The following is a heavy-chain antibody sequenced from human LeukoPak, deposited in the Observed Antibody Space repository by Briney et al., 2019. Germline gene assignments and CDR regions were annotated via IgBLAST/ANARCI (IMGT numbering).Heavy chain of an antibody. CDR1: GFTFDDYA. V-gene: IGHV3-9*01. Sequence: GGSLRLSCAASGFTFDDYAMHWVRQAPGKGLEWVSGISWNSGSIGYADSVKGRFTISRDNAKNSLYLQMNSLRAEDTALYYCARDWGLITTRDFNWFDPWGQGTLVTVSS. CDR3: ARDWGLITTRDFNWFDP. D-gene: IGHD3-10*01. J-gene: IGHJ5*02. CDR2: ISWNSGSI.